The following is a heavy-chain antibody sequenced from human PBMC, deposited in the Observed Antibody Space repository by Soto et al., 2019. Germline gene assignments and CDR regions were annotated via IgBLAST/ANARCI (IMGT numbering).Heavy chain of an antibody. CDR1: GFTFSSYG. Sequence: GGSLRLSCAASGFTFSSYGMHWVRQAPGKGLEWVAVISYDGSNKYYADSVKGRFTISRDNSKNTLYLQMNSLRAEDTAVYYCAKGIRSSSSPFDYWGQGTLVTVSS. CDR2: ISYDGSNK. D-gene: IGHD6-6*01. CDR3: AKGIRSSSSPFDY. J-gene: IGHJ4*02. V-gene: IGHV3-30*18.